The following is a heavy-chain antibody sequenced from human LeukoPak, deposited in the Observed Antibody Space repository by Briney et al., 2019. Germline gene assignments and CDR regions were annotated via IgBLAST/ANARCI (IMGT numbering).Heavy chain of an antibody. V-gene: IGHV3-21*01. CDR1: GFTFIDYS. CDR2: ISSSSSYI. D-gene: IGHD3-10*01. Sequence: PGGSLRLSCAASGFTFIDYSVNWVRQAPGKGLEWVSSISSSSSYIFYADSLKGRFTISGDNAKNSLYLQMNSLRAEDTAVYYCARLRDYFTHAFDIWGQGTMVTVSS. J-gene: IGHJ3*02. CDR3: ARLRDYFTHAFDI.